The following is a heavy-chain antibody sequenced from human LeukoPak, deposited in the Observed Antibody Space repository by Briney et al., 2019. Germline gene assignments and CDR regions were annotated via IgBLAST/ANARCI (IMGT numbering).Heavy chain of an antibody. CDR3: ARDTPPLTYYYDSSGRNDGMDV. CDR1: GGSISSYY. V-gene: IGHV4-4*07. Sequence: SETLSLTCTVSGGSISSYYWSWIRQPAGKGLEWIGRIYTSGSTNYNPSLKSRVTMSVDTSKNQFSLKLSSVTAADTAVYYCARDTPPLTYYYDSSGRNDGMDVWGQGTTVTVSS. J-gene: IGHJ6*02. D-gene: IGHD3-22*01. CDR2: IYTSGST.